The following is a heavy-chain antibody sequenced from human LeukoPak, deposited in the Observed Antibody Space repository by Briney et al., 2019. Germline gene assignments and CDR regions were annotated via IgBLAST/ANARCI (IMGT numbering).Heavy chain of an antibody. Sequence: GTLRLSCAASGFTFSSYGVSWVRQAPGKGLEWIGSIYHSGSTHYNPSLNSRVTMSVDTSKNQVSLKLSSVTAADTAVYYCARNEHYDSWSGYLGYFDYWGQGTLVTVSS. V-gene: IGHV4-38-2*01. CDR1: GFTFSSYG. CDR2: IYHSGST. CDR3: ARNEHYDSWSGYLGYFDY. J-gene: IGHJ4*02. D-gene: IGHD3-3*01.